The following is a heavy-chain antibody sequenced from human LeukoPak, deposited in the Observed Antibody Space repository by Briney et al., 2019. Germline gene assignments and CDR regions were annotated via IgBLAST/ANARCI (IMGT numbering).Heavy chain of an antibody. D-gene: IGHD6-19*01. CDR2: INHSGST. CDR1: GGSFSGYY. Sequence: SETLSLTCAVYGGSFSGYYWSWIRQPPGKGLEWIGEINHSGSTNYNPSLKSRVTISVDTSKNQFSLKLSSVTAADTAVYYCARRGRGSGWPKPYYFDYWGQGTLVTVSS. J-gene: IGHJ4*02. CDR3: ARRGRGSGWPKPYYFDY. V-gene: IGHV4-34*01.